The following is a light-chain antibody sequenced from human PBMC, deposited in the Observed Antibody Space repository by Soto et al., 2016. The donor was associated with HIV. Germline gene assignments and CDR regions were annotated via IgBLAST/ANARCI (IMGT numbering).Light chain of an antibody. Sequence: SYVLTQPPSVSVAPGKTARITREGTNIGTKSVHWYRQMAGQAPVLFVHDDTDRPSGIPERVSGSHSGNTASLTISRVEAGDEADYFCQVWDNDHDHSVIFGGGTKLTVL. CDR1: NIGTKS. J-gene: IGLJ2*01. CDR3: QVWDNDHDHSVI. CDR2: DDT. V-gene: IGLV3-21*03.